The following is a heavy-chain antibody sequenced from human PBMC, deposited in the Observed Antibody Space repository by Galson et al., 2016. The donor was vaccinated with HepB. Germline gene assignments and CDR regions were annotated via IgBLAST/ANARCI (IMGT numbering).Heavy chain of an antibody. J-gene: IGHJ6*04. CDR3: ARRISSSRIHYGMDV. D-gene: IGHD6-13*01. Sequence: EPLSLTCTVSGGSINSNSYFWEWIRQAPGKGLEWIGNIYFTGNTDYNPSLKSRVIIAADTSKNQFSLKVRSVTAADTAIYYCARRISSSRIHYGMDVWGKGTTVVVSS. V-gene: IGHV4-39*01. CDR1: GGSINSNSYF. CDR2: IYFTGNT.